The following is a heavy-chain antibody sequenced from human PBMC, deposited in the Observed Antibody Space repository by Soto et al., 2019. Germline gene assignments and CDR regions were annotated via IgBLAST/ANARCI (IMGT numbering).Heavy chain of an antibody. Sequence: GGSLRLSCAASGFTFSSYSMNWVRQAPGKGLEWASYISSSSSTIYYADSVKGRFTISRDNAKNSLYLQMNSLRDEDTAVYYCTIAARDYYYGMDVWGQGTTVTVSS. CDR2: ISSSSSTI. CDR1: GFTFSSYS. J-gene: IGHJ6*02. CDR3: TIAARDYYYGMDV. V-gene: IGHV3-48*02. D-gene: IGHD6-6*01.